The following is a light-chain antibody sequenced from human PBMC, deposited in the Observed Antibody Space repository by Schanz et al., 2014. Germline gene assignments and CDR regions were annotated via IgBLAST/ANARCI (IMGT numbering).Light chain of an antibody. Sequence: EIVLTQSPATLSLSPGERATLSCRASQSVSSYLAWYQQKPGQAPRLLIYDASNRATGIPARFSGSGSGTDFTLTISSLEPEDFAGYYCQQYNDWRTFGQGTKVEVK. CDR3: QQYNDWRT. CDR1: QSVSSY. J-gene: IGKJ1*01. CDR2: DAS. V-gene: IGKV3-11*01.